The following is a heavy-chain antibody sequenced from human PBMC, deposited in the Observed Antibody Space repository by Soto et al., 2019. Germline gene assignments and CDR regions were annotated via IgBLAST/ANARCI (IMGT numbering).Heavy chain of an antibody. CDR2: ISTTSFTI. J-gene: IGHJ4*02. CDR3: ARDRCFDGSCYSASDF. V-gene: IGHV3-48*02. D-gene: IGHD2-15*01. Sequence: GGSLRPSCVASGFSFSTYDMDWVRQAPGKAPEWIAHISTTSFTIYYADSVKGRFTISRDNVRNSLYLEMKSLRDEDTAVYYCARDRCFDGSCYSASDFWGQGIQVTVSS. CDR1: GFSFSTYD.